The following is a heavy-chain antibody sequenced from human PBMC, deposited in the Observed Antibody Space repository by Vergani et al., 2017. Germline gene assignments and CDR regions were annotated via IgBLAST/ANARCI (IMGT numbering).Heavy chain of an antibody. V-gene: IGHV3-48*03. D-gene: IGHD2-21*01. CDR3: ARTYCGGDCYYYYYMDV. Sequence: EVQLVESGGGLVKPGGSLRLSCAASGFTFSSYEMNWVRQAPGKGLEWVSYISSSGSTIYYADSVKGRFTISRDNAKNSLYLQMNSLRAEDTAVYYCARTYCGGDCYYYYYMDVWGKGTTVTVSS. J-gene: IGHJ6*03. CDR1: GFTFSSYE. CDR2: ISSSGSTI.